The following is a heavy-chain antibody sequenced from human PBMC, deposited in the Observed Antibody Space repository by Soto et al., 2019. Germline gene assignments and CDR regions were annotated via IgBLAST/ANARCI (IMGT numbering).Heavy chain of an antibody. V-gene: IGHV4-31*03. CDR1: GCSISSGGYS. CDR3: ARDLGRNYFDY. Sequence: SETLSLTCTVCGCSISSGGYSWSWIRQHPGKGLEFIGYIFPSGSTYYNPSLKSRGTLSIDTSNNQFSLNLTSVTAADTAVYFCARDLGRNYFDYWGQGILVTVSS. CDR2: IFPSGST. J-gene: IGHJ4*02.